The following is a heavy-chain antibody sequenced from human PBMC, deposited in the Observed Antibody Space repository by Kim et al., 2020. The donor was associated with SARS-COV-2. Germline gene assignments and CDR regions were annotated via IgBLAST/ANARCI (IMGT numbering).Heavy chain of an antibody. V-gene: IGHV3-30-3*01. D-gene: IGHD2-2*01. CDR2: RSYDGSNK. Sequence: GGSLRLSCAASGFTFSSYAAHWVRQAPGKGLEWVAVRSYDGSNKYYADSVKGRFTISGENSRKTVFLQMNSLRAEDTAVYYCARSISSRTNWFDLWGQGTLVTVSS. CDR3: ARSISSRTNWFDL. CDR1: GFTFSSYA. J-gene: IGHJ5*02.